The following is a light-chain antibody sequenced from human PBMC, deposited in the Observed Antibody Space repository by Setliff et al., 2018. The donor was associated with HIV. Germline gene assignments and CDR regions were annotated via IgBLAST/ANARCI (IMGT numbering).Light chain of an antibody. CDR3: SSYTDISTVV. Sequence: QSVLTQPASVSGSPGQSITISCTGTSGDVGAFQYVSWYQQHPGRAPQLIIYNVDNRPSGISYRFSGSKSGNTASLTISGLQAGDEADYYCSSYTDISTVVFGGGTK. CDR1: SGDVGAFQY. J-gene: IGLJ2*01. V-gene: IGLV2-14*03. CDR2: NVD.